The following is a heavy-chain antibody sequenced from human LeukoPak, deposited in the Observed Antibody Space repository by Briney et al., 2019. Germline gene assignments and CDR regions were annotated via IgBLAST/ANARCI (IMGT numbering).Heavy chain of an antibody. CDR1: GYSISSGYY. V-gene: IGHV4-38-2*02. D-gene: IGHD3-22*01. Sequence: SETLSLTCTVSGYSISSGYYWGWIRQPPGKGPEWIGSIYHSGSTYYNPSLKSRVTISVDTSKNQFSLKLSSVTAADTAVYYCARVLSTYYYDSSGYYFVGWFDPWGQGTLVTVSS. CDR2: IYHSGST. J-gene: IGHJ5*02. CDR3: ARVLSTYYYDSSGYYFVGWFDP.